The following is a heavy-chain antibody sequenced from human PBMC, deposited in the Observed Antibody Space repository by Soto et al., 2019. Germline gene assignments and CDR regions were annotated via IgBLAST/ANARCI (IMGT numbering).Heavy chain of an antibody. Sequence: QVHFQESGPGLVKPSETLSLTCTVSGGSINNYYCNWVRQPPGKGLEWIGSIHYSGTTHYNPSLESRVTISADRAKNQFSLKLNSVTAADTAVYYCAGDTYGMDFWGQGTTVTVSS. CDR1: GGSINNYY. V-gene: IGHV4-59*01. J-gene: IGHJ6*02. CDR3: AGDTYGMDF. CDR2: IHYSGTT.